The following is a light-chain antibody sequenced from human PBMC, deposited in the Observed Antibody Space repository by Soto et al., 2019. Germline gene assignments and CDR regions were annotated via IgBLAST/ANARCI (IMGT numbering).Light chain of an antibody. CDR3: QQYYSLPYT. CDR1: QGISQD. J-gene: IGKJ2*01. Sequence: DIQMTQSPSSLSAFVGDRVTITCQASQGISQDLNWYQQRPGEAPKLLIYAASILETGIPSRFSGSGSQTYFTFTISNLQPEDVAIYYCQQYYSLPYTFGQVTKLEI. CDR2: AAS. V-gene: IGKV1-33*01.